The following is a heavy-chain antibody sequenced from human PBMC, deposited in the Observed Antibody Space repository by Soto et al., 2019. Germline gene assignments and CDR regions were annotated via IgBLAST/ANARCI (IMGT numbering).Heavy chain of an antibody. D-gene: IGHD6-19*01. V-gene: IGHV1-69*01. J-gene: IGHJ6*02. CDR3: ARGINSGWPNYYYYGMDV. CDR2: IIPIFGTA. CDR1: GGTFSSYA. Sequence: QVQLVQSGAEVKKPGSSVKVSCKASGGTFSSYAISWVRQAPGQRLEWMGGIIPIFGTANYAQKFQGRVTITADESTSTAYMELSSLRSEDPAVYYCARGINSGWPNYYYYGMDVWGQGTTVTVSS.